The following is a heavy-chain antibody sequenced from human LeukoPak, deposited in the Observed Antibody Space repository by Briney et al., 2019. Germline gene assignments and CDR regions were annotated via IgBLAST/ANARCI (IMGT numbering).Heavy chain of an antibody. CDR2: IYFRGST. Sequence: SETLSLACSFSGDSFSDYYWTWIRRPPGGRLEWIGHIYFRGSTKYNPSLKNRDTISVDTSKNQVYLTLTSVTAADTAVYYCARAMRWTSGPVELGWFDRWGQGTLVTVSS. CDR1: GDSFSDYY. V-gene: IGHV4-59*01. D-gene: IGHD1-1*01. CDR3: ARAMRWTSGPVELGWFDR. J-gene: IGHJ5*02.